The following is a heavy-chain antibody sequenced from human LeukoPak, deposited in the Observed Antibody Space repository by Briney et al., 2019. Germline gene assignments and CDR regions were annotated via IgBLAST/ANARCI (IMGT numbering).Heavy chain of an antibody. Sequence: GASVKVSCKASGGTFSSYAISWVRQAPGQGLEWMGGIIPIFGTANYAQKFQGRVTITADESTSTAYMELSSLRSEDTAVYYCARGRPPPAGPFDYWGQGTLVTVSS. J-gene: IGHJ4*02. CDR2: IIPIFGTA. CDR3: ARGRPPPAGPFDY. CDR1: GGTFSSYA. V-gene: IGHV1-69*13.